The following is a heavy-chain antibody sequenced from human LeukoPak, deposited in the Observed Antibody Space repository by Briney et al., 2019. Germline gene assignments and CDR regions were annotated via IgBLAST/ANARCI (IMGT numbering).Heavy chain of an antibody. Sequence: GGSLRLSCAASGFTFSDYYMSWIRQAPGKGLEWVSYISSSGSTIYYADSVKGRFTISRDNSKNTLYLQMNSLRAEDTAVYYCAKGAVVPAATYWYFDLWGRGTLVTVSS. J-gene: IGHJ2*01. CDR2: ISSSGSTI. D-gene: IGHD2-2*01. V-gene: IGHV3-11*01. CDR1: GFTFSDYY. CDR3: AKGAVVPAATYWYFDL.